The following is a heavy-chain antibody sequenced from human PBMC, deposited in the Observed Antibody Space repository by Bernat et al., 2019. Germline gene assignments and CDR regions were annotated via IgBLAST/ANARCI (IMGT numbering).Heavy chain of an antibody. CDR1: GFTFNNYW. CDR3: ARDSAGLDY. J-gene: IGHJ4*02. D-gene: IGHD3-10*01. CDR2: IDYDGTTA. Sequence: EVHLVESGGGFVQPGGSLRLSCAASGFTFNNYWMHWVRHAPGKGLVWVSRIDYDGTTAHYADAVKGRFTISRDNAKETVYLQMNRLRAEDTAVYYWARDSAGLDYWGQGTPVTVSS. V-gene: IGHV3-74*01.